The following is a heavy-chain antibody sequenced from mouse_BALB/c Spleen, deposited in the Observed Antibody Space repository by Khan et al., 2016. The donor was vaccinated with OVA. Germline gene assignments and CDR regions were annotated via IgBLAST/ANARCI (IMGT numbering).Heavy chain of an antibody. D-gene: IGHD1-2*01. CDR3: ARMNYFGYTFAY. CDR2: ISPGSGDT. CDR1: GYTFTDYY. J-gene: IGHJ3*01. Sequence: QVQLQQSGAELARPGASVKLSCKASGYTFTDYYINWVKQRTGQGLEWIGEISPGSGDTYYNEKFKGKATLTADKSSSTAYMQLNGLTSEASAVYFCARMNYFGYTFAYWGQGTLVTVSA. V-gene: IGHV1-77*01.